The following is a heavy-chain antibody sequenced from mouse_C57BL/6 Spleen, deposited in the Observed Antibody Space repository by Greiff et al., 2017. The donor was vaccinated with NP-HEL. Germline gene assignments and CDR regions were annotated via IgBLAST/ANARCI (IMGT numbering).Heavy chain of an antibody. CDR3: TRSGTTGPYYFDY. J-gene: IGHJ2*01. CDR2: IDPETGGT. Sequence: QVQLKQSGAELVRPGASVTLSCKASGYTFTDYEMHWVKQTPVHGLEWIGAIDPETGGTAYNQKFKGKAILTADKSSSTAYMELRSLTSEDSAVYYCTRSGTTGPYYFDYWGQGTTLTVSS. V-gene: IGHV1-15*01. D-gene: IGHD1-1*01. CDR1: GYTFTDYE.